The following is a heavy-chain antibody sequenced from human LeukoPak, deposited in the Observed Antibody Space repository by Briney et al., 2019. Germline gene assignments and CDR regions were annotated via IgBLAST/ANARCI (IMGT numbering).Heavy chain of an antibody. V-gene: IGHV4-39*07. D-gene: IGHD2-2*01. CDR2: INHSGST. CDR3: ARGIKNQPNNYYYYGMDV. CDR1: GGSISSSSYY. J-gene: IGHJ6*02. Sequence: SETLSLTCTVSGGSISSSSYYWGWIRQPPGKGLEWIGEINHSGSTNYNPSLKSRVTISVDTSKNQFSLKLSSVTAADTAVYYCARGIKNQPNNYYYYGMDVWGQGTTVTVSS.